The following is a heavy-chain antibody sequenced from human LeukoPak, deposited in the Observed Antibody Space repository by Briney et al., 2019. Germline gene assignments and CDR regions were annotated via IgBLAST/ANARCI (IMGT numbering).Heavy chain of an antibody. CDR3: AKDLSGYIHYFDY. CDR1: GFTFSSYG. V-gene: IGHV3-30*02. D-gene: IGHD5-18*01. Sequence: GGSLRLSCAASGFTFSSYGMHWVRQAPGKGLEWVVFIRYDGSNKYYADSVKGRFTISRDNSKNTLYLQMNSLRAEDTAVYYCAKDLSGYIHYFDYWGQGTLVTVSS. CDR2: IRYDGSNK. J-gene: IGHJ4*02.